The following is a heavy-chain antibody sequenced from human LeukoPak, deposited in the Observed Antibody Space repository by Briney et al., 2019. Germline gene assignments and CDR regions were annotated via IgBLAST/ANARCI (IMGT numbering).Heavy chain of an antibody. Sequence: ASVKVSCKASGYTFTSYYMHWVRQAPGQGLEWMGWISAYNGNTNYAQKVQGRVTMTTDTSTSTAYMELRSLRSDDTAVYYCARDYRSSWSDYFDYWGQGTLVTVSS. J-gene: IGHJ4*02. CDR3: ARDYRSSWSDYFDY. V-gene: IGHV1-18*04. CDR2: ISAYNGNT. D-gene: IGHD6-13*01. CDR1: GYTFTSYY.